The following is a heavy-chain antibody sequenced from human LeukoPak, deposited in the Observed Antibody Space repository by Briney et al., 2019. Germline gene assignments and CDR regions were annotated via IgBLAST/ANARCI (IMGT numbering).Heavy chain of an antibody. V-gene: IGHV1-2*02. CDR2: INPNSGGT. J-gene: IGHJ4*02. D-gene: IGHD5-18*01. CDR1: GYTFTGYY. CDR3: ARLEPGIQLWPHGDY. Sequence: ASVKVSCKASGYTFTGYYMHWVRQAPGQGLEWMGWINPNSGGTNYAQKFQGRVTMTRDTSISTAYLQWSSLKASDTAMYYCARLEPGIQLWPHGDYWGQGTLVTVSS.